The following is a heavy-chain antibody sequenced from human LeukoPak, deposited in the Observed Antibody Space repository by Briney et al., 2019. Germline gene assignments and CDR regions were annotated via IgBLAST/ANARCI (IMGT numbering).Heavy chain of an antibody. V-gene: IGHV4-39*01. Sequence: PSETLSLTCTVSGGSISSSSYYWGWIRQPPGKGLEWIGSIYYSGSTYYNPSLKSRVTISVDTSKNQFSLKLSSVTAADTAVYYCARGTAVAGALDYWGQGTLVPVSS. D-gene: IGHD6-19*01. CDR1: GGSISSSSYY. CDR2: IYYSGST. J-gene: IGHJ4*02. CDR3: ARGTAVAGALDY.